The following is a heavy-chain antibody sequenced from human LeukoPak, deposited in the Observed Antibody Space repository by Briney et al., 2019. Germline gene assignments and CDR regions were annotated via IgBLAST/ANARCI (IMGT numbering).Heavy chain of an antibody. CDR2: ISSSSSYI. J-gene: IGHJ4*02. V-gene: IGHV3-21*01. CDR1: GFTFSSYS. D-gene: IGHD4-11*01. CDR3: AREGSTVSSRRAFDY. Sequence: GGSLRLSCAASGFTFSSYSMNWVRQAPGKGLEWVSSISSSSSYIYYADSVKGRFTISRDNAKNSLYLQMNSLRAEDTAVYYCAREGSTVSSRRAFDYWGQETLVTVSS.